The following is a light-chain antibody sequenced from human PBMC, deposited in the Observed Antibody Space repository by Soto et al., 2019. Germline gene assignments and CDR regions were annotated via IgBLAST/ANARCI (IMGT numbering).Light chain of an antibody. CDR2: GAS. CDR1: QGISSF. V-gene: IGKV1-9*01. Sequence: IQLTQPPSSLSASVGDRVTITCRASQGISSFLAWYQQKPGKAPKLLISGASTLQSGVPSRFSGSGSRTDSTLTIGSLQPEDFATYYCQQLNSFPIPFGPGTNVDIK. CDR3: QQLNSFPIP. J-gene: IGKJ3*01.